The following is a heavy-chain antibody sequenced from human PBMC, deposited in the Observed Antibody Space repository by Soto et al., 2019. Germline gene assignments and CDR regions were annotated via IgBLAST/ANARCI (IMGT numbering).Heavy chain of an antibody. D-gene: IGHD1-1*01. J-gene: IGHJ4*02. V-gene: IGHV3-23*01. CDR2: INHSGST. CDR1: GFTFSAYD. CDR3: RAYTSAQAIDY. Sequence: QPGGSLGLSCAASGFTFSAYDMNWVRQAPGKGLEWVSVINHSGSTYYADSVKGRFTISRDDSKNTLYLQMNSLRAEDTAVYYCRAYTSAQAIDYRGQATLVTLSS.